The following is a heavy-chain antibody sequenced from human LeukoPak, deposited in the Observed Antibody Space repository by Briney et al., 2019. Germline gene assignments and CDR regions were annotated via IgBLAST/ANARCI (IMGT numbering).Heavy chain of an antibody. D-gene: IGHD6-6*01. V-gene: IGHV1-2*02. CDR3: ARYLRGGSSFLSYFDY. Sequence: ASVKVSCKASGYTFTSYGISWVRQAPGQGLEWMGWINPNSGGTNYAQKFQGRVTMTRDTSISTAYMELSRLRSDDTAVYYCARYLRGGSSFLSYFDYWGQGTLVTVSS. J-gene: IGHJ4*02. CDR2: INPNSGGT. CDR1: GYTFTSYG.